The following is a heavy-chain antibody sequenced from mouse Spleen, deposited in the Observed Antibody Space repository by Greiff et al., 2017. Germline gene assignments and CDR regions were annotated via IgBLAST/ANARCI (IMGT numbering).Heavy chain of an antibody. CDR1: GFTFSSFG. CDR3: ARSGGIPYAMDY. CDR2: ISSGSSTI. V-gene: IGHV5-17*02. D-gene: IGHD2-14*01. J-gene: IGHJ4*01. Sequence: EVQRVESGGGLVQPGGSRKLSCAASGFTFSSFGMHWVRQAPEKGLEWVAYISSGSSTIYYADTVKGRFTISRDNPKNTLFLQMTSLRSEDTAMYYCARSGGIPYAMDYWGQGTSVTVSS.